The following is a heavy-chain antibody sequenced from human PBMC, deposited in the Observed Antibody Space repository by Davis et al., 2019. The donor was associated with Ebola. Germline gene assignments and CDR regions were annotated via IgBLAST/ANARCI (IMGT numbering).Heavy chain of an antibody. CDR3: ASGVFGVTYYFDH. V-gene: IGHV4-59*01. CDR2: IHYRGNT. D-gene: IGHD3-3*01. CDR1: VGSISNYY. J-gene: IGHJ4*02. Sequence: MPSETLSLTCDVSVGSISNYYWSWXXXPXXXXXXXXSYIHYRGNTMSNPSLRSRVIISLDTSKNQFSLRLNCVTAADTAMYYCASGVFGVTYYFDHWGQGALVTVSS.